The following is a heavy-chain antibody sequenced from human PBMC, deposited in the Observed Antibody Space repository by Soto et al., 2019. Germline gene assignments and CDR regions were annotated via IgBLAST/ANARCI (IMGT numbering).Heavy chain of an antibody. CDR3: ARSSLPGGYYGMDV. V-gene: IGHV5-10-1*01. CDR2: FDPIYSYI. J-gene: IGHJ6*02. D-gene: IGHD3-16*01. Sequence: ACNGCGYGFTSSWISCVRQMPGKGPEWMGRFDPIYSYINYSQSVQGHVTLAPDKSIRTASVQWRRLKPSDTAMSYCARSSLPGGYYGMDVWGQGTTVTVSS. CDR1: GYGFTSSW.